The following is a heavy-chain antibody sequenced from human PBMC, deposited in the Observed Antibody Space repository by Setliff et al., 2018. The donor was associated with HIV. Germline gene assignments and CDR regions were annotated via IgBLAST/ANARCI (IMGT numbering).Heavy chain of an antibody. Sequence: LRLSCAGSGFTFRSYWVNWVRQAPGKGLEWVSVISGSGASTFYADSVKGRFTISRDNSKSTLYLQMNGLRVEDTAVYYCAKDGISGGAYPPYYFDYWGHGTLVTVSS. D-gene: IGHD2-15*01. J-gene: IGHJ4*01. CDR3: AKDGISGGAYPPYYFDY. CDR1: GFTFRSYW. CDR2: ISGSGAST. V-gene: IGHV3-23*01.